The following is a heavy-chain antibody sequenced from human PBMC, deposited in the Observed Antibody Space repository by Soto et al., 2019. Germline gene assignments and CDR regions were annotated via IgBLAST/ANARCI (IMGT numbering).Heavy chain of an antibody. D-gene: IGHD3-3*01. Sequence: SETLSLTCAVSGGSISSSNLCRSVSQPPGKGLEWIADIYHSGSTNYNASLKSRVTISVDTSKNQFSLKMTSVTAADTAVYFYATMEPHNDFWSANYYFAYWGQGTLVTVSS. J-gene: IGHJ4*02. CDR1: GGSISSSNL. CDR3: ATMEPHNDFWSANYYFAY. V-gene: IGHV4-4*02. CDR2: IYHSGST.